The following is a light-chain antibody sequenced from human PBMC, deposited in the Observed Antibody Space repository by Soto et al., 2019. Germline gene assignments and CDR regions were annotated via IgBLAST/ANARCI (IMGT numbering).Light chain of an antibody. CDR1: SGHSTYI. V-gene: IGLV4-60*02. CDR3: ETWDTNVVV. CDR2: LKGSGSY. Sequence: QLVLTQSSSASASLGSSVKLTCTLSSGHSTYIIAWHQQQPGKAPRYLMKLKGSGSYNKGSGIPDRFSGSSSGADRYLTISNLQFEDEADYYCETWDTNVVVFGGGTKLTVL. J-gene: IGLJ2*01.